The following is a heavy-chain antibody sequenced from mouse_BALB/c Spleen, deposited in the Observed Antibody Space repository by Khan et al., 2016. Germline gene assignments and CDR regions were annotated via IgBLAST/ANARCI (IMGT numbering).Heavy chain of an antibody. V-gene: IGHV5-9-1*01. CDR3: TRPWAY. Sequence: EVELVESGGGLVKPGGSLKVSCEASGFTFSSYAMSWVRQIPEKRLEWVATISSGGSDTYYSDSVKGRFTISRDHAKNTLYLQMNSLRSEDTAMYYCTRPWAYWGQGTTLTVSS. D-gene: IGHD4-1*01. CDR2: ISSGGSDT. CDR1: GFTFSSYA. J-gene: IGHJ2*01.